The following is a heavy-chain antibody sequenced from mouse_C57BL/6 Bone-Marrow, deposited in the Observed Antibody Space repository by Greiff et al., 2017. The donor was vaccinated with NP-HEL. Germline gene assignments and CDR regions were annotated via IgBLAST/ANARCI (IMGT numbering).Heavy chain of an antibody. CDR3: TTSYYGSYYFDV. D-gene: IGHD1-1*01. J-gene: IGHJ1*03. CDR2: ILTGSGST. Sequence: QVQLQQSGAELMKPGASVKLSCTASGFTFTGYWIAWVKQRPGHGLEWIGEILTGSGSTNSTAKFKGTATFTADTSSNTSYMQHSSLTTEYSAIYYCTTSYYGSYYFDVWGTGTTVTVSS. CDR1: GFTFTGYW. V-gene: IGHV1-9*01.